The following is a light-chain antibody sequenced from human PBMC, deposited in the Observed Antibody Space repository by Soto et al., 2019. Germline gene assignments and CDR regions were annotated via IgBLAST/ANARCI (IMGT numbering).Light chain of an antibody. J-gene: IGKJ3*01. CDR2: DAA. CDR3: PQYSEWPFT. CDR1: QSVGKS. Sequence: EIVMTQSPATLSVSPGETAILSCRASQSVGKSVAWYQQKPGQIPRLLMYDAAGRATGVPDRFSGSGSGTGVTLIITNLQSEDFAVYYCPQYSEWPFTFGPGTRVDIK. V-gene: IGKV3-15*01.